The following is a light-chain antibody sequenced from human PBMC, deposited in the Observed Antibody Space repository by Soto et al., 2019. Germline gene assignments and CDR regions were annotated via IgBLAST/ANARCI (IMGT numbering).Light chain of an antibody. J-gene: IGLJ1*01. CDR3: SSYTSSSIL. CDR1: SSDVGGYNY. Sequence: QSVLTQPASVSGSPGQSITISCTGTSSDVGGYNYVSWYQQHPGKAPKLMIYDVSNRPSGVSNRFSGSKSGNTASLTISGLQAEDEADYYCSSYTSSSILFGTGTKVNVL. V-gene: IGLV2-14*01. CDR2: DVS.